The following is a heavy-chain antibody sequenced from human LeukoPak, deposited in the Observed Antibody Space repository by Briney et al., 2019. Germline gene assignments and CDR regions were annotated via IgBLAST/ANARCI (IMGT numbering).Heavy chain of an antibody. CDR3: ARGASGSYPA. CDR1: GFTFSSYA. CDR2: ISYDGSNK. V-gene: IGHV3-30*04. D-gene: IGHD1-26*01. Sequence: GGSLRLSCAASGFTFSSYAMHWVRQAPGKGLEWVAVISYDGSNKYYAASVKGRFTISRDNSKNTLYLQTNSLRAEDTAVYYCARGASGSYPAWGQGTLVTVSS. J-gene: IGHJ4*02.